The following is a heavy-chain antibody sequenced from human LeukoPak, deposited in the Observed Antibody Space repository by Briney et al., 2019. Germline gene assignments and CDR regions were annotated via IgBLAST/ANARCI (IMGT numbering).Heavy chain of an antibody. CDR1: GDSVSSNSAA. CDR2: TYYRSKWYS. Sequence: SQTLSLTCAISGDSVSSNSAAWNWIRQSPSRGLEWLGRTYYRSKWYSDYAVSVKSRITINPDTSKNQFSLQLNSVTPEDTAIYYCARGYSSNWFGWFDPWGQGALVTVSS. J-gene: IGHJ5*02. V-gene: IGHV6-1*01. CDR3: ARGYSSNWFGWFDP. D-gene: IGHD6-13*01.